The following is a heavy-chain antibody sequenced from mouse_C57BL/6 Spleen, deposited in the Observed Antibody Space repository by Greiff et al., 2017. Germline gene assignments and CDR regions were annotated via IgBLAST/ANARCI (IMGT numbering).Heavy chain of an antibody. CDR2: IYPRDGST. CDR3: ARSNPPVYYGSNYFDY. CDR1: GYTFTDHT. D-gene: IGHD1-1*01. V-gene: IGHV1-78*01. Sequence: QVQLQQSDAELVKPGASVKISCKVSGYTFTDHTIHWMKQRPEQGLEWIGYIYPRDGSTKYNEKFKGKATLTADKSSSTAYMQLNSLTSEDSAVYFCARSNPPVYYGSNYFDYWGQGTTLTVSS. J-gene: IGHJ2*01.